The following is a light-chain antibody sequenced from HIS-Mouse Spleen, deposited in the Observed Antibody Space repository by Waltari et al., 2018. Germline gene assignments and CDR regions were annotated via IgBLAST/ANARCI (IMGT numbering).Light chain of an antibody. CDR3: YSTDSSGNHRV. CDR1: ALPKKY. J-gene: IGLJ2*01. Sequence: SYELTQPPSVSVSPGQTARNTCSGDALPKKYAYWYQQKSGPAPVLVIYEDSKRPSGIPERFSGSSSGTMATLTISGAQVEDEADYYCYSTDSSGNHRVFGGRTKLTVL. CDR2: EDS. V-gene: IGLV3-10*01.